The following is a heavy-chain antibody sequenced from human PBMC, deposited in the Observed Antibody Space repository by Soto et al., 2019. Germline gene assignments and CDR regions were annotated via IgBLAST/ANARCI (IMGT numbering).Heavy chain of an antibody. Sequence: SETLSLTCTVSGGSISSSSYYWGWIRQPPGKGLEGIGSIYYSGSTYYSPSLKSRVTISVDTSKNQFSLKLSSVTAADTAVYYCARRGYSYGTGGYWGQGTLVTVSS. J-gene: IGHJ4*02. CDR2: IYYSGST. D-gene: IGHD5-18*01. CDR3: ARRGYSYGTGGY. V-gene: IGHV4-39*01. CDR1: GGSISSSSYY.